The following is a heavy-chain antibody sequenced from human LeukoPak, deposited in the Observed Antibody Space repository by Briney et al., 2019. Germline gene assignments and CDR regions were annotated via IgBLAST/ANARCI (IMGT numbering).Heavy chain of an antibody. D-gene: IGHD2-8*02. CDR1: GGSISSYY. Sequence: SETLSLTCTVSGGSISSYYWSWIRQPPGKGLEWIGYIYYSGSTNYNPSLKSRVTISVAKSKNQFSLKLSSVTAADTAVYYCARTDCTGGVGYKWDPGYYFDYWGQGTLVTVSS. J-gene: IGHJ4*02. V-gene: IGHV4-59*01. CDR2: IYYSGST. CDR3: ARTDCTGGVGYKWDPGYYFDY.